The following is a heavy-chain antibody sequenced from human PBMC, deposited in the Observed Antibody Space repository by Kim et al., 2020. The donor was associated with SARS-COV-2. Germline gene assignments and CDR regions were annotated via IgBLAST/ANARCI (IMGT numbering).Heavy chain of an antibody. CDR2: ISYDGSNK. D-gene: IGHD2-8*02. CDR1: GFTFSSYG. CDR3: AKGSYCTGGVCSTDAFDI. J-gene: IGHJ3*02. V-gene: IGHV3-30*18. Sequence: GGSLRLSCAASGFTFSSYGMHWVRQAPGKGLEWVAVISYDGSNKYYADSVKGRFTISRDNSNNTLYLQMNSLRAEDTAVYYCAKGSYCTGGVCSTDAFDIWGQGTMVTVSS.